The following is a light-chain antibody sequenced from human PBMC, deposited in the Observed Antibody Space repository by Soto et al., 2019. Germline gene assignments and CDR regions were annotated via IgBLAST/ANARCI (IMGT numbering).Light chain of an antibody. CDR3: QQYGSSPWT. CDR1: QSVSSTY. J-gene: IGKJ1*01. V-gene: IGKV3-20*01. CDR2: GAS. Sequence: EIVLTQSPGTLSLSPGERATLSCWASQSVSSTYLAWYQQKPGQAPRLLIYGASSRATGIPDRFSGSGSGTDFTLTISRLKPEDFAVYYCQQYGSSPWTFGQGTKVEIK.